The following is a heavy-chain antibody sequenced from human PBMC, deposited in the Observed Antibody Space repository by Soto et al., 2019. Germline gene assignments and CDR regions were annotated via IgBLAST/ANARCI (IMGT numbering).Heavy chain of an antibody. V-gene: IGHV1-18*04. CDR2: ISTYNGDT. D-gene: IGHD3-16*02. CDR3: ARVWGSYRAPSGGAGFDP. CDR1: GYPFTSNA. Sequence: ASVKVSCKASGYPFTSNAITWVRQAPGQGLEWMGWISTYNGDTNYAQKFQGRVTMSTDTSTSTAYMELRSLTPDDTAVYYCARVWGSYRAPSGGAGFDPWGQGTLVTSPQ. J-gene: IGHJ5*02.